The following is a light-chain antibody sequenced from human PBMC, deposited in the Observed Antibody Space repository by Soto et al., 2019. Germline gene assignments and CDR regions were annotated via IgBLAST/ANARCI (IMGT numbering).Light chain of an antibody. CDR3: QQRSNWPGT. CDR1: QSVSSY. CDR2: DAS. J-gene: IGKJ2*01. V-gene: IGKV3-11*01. Sequence: EIVLTQSPATLSLSPGERATLSCRASQSVSSYLAWYQQKPGQAPRLLIYDASARATAIPARFSGSGSGTDFPLTISSLEPEDFAVYYCQQRSNWPGTFGQGTKLEIK.